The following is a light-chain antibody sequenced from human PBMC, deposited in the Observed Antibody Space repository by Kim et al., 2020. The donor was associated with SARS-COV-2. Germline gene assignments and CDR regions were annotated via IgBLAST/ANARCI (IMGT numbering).Light chain of an antibody. CDR3: QVWDSSSDVI. CDR2: YDN. Sequence: SYELTQQPSVSEAPGETATIPCGKDNIGSKSVHWYQHKPGQAPNLATSYDNDRPSGFPERFSGSNSGNTPTLTIGRVEAGDEADYYCQVWDSSSDVIFGGGTQLTVL. V-gene: IGLV3-21*04. J-gene: IGLJ2*01. CDR1: NIGSKS.